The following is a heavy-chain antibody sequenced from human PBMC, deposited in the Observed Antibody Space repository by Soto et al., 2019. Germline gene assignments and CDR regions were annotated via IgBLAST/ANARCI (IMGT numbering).Heavy chain of an antibody. CDR2: IYPSDSDT. CDR3: ARPANTVADHFDL. CDR1: GYTFTIYW. V-gene: IGHV5-51*01. Sequence: PVGSLKISGQVSGYTFTIYWIGWVRQMPGKGLEWMGIIYPSDSDTRYSPSFQGQVTISADQSINTAYLQWDSLKASDTAIYYCARPANTVADHFDLWGQGTPVTVSS. J-gene: IGHJ4*02. D-gene: IGHD4-17*01.